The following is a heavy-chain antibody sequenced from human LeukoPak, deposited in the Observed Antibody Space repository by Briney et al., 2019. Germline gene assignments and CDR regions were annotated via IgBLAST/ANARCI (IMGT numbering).Heavy chain of an antibody. Sequence: SETLSLTCTVSGGSISSGGYYWDWIRQPPGKGLEWIGSIYYSGITYYNPSLKSRVTMAVDTSKNQFSLRLTSVTAADTAVYFCTREDYGDASIDYWGQGTLVTVSS. V-gene: IGHV4-39*07. CDR3: TREDYGDASIDY. CDR2: IYYSGIT. D-gene: IGHD4-17*01. J-gene: IGHJ4*02. CDR1: GGSISSGGYY.